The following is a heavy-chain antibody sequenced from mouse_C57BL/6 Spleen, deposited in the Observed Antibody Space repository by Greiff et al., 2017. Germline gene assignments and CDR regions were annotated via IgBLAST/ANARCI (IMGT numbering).Heavy chain of an antibody. J-gene: IGHJ3*01. V-gene: IGHV1-54*01. CDR1: GYAFTNYL. CDR2: INPGSGGT. Sequence: VQLQQSGAELVRPGTSVKVSCKASGYAFTNYLIEWVKQRPGQGLEWIGVINPGSGGTNYNEKFKGKATLTADKSSSTAYMQLSSLTSEDSAVYVCARDTTVVATDAYWGQGTLVTVSA. CDR3: ARDTTVVATDAY. D-gene: IGHD1-1*01.